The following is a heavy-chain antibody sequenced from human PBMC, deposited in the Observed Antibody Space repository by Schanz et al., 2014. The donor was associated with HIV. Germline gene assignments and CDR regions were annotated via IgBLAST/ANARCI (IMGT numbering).Heavy chain of an antibody. D-gene: IGHD1-26*01. V-gene: IGHV3-30*18. CDR1: GFTFSKYG. CDR2: ISKDGSDK. CDR3: AKIISGSPYYYYGLDV. J-gene: IGHJ6*02. Sequence: QVQLVESGGGVVQPGRSLRLSYAASGFTFSKYGMHWVRQAPGKGLEWVAAISKDGSDKYYTDSVKGRFTISRDNSNNTLYLQMNSLRAEDTAVYYCAKIISGSPYYYYGLDVWGLGTTVTVSS.